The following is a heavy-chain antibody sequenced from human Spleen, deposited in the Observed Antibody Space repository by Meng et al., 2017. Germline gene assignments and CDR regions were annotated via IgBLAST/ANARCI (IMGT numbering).Heavy chain of an antibody. CDR1: GGSISSGRYY. V-gene: IGHV4-39*07. CDR2: VYYSGIT. D-gene: IGHD3-9*01. Sequence: QRQLQESGPGLVKPSKTRSLTCTVSGGSISSGRYYWNWIRQPPGKGLEWIGSVYYSGITYYNPSLESRVTISVDTSRNQFSLKLSSVTAADTAVYYCARDLWELRYKAPFDPWGQGILVTVSS. CDR3: ARDLWELRYKAPFDP. J-gene: IGHJ5*02.